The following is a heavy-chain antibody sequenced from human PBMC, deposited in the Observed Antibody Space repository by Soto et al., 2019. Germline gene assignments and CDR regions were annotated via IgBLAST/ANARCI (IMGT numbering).Heavy chain of an antibody. V-gene: IGHV1-2*02. J-gene: IGHJ6*03. CDR1: GDSFNDYY. CDR2: INPNGGAT. CDR3: ARESGGATATLDYYYFYMDV. Sequence: VQLAQSGAEVKKPGASVKVSCKTSGDSFNDYYIHWVRQAPGQGLEWMGWINPNGGATKYAQKFQGRVTVDRDTSIRTVDMELSSMRSDDTAVYYCARESGGATATLDYYYFYMDVWGKGTTVTVSS. D-gene: IGHD5-12*01.